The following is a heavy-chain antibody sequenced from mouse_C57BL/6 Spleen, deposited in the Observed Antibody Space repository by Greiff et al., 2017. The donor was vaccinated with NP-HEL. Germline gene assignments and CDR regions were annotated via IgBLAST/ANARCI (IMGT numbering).Heavy chain of an antibody. CDR2: IYPGSGST. D-gene: IGHD1-1*01. CDR3: AREANYYGSSPYYFDY. Sequence: QVQLQQPGAELVKPGASVKMSCKASGYTFTSYWITWVKQRPGQGLEWIGDIYPGSGSTNYNEKFKSKATLTVDTSSSTAYMQLSSLTSEDSAVYYCAREANYYGSSPYYFDYWGQGTTLTVSS. CDR1: GYTFTSYW. V-gene: IGHV1-55*01. J-gene: IGHJ2*01.